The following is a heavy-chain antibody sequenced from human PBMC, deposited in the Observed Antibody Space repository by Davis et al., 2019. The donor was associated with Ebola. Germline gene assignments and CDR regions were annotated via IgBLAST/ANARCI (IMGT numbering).Heavy chain of an antibody. D-gene: IGHD1-26*01. J-gene: IGHJ4*02. Sequence: GESLKISCAASGFTFSSYGMHWVRQAPGKGLEWVAVIWYDGSNKYYADSVKGRFTISRDNSKNTLYLQMNSLRAEDTAVYYCAKYGKWEFIGVDYWGQGTLVTVSS. V-gene: IGHV3-33*06. CDR1: GFTFSSYG. CDR2: IWYDGSNK. CDR3: AKYGKWEFIGVDY.